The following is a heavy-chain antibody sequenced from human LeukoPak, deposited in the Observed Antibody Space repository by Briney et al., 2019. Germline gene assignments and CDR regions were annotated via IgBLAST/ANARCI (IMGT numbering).Heavy chain of an antibody. J-gene: IGHJ4*02. CDR1: GFTFSSYA. D-gene: IGHD3-10*01. CDR3: AKGAYGSGSNPGYYFDY. CDR2: ISGSGGST. Sequence: GGSLRLSCAASGFTFSSYAMSWVRQAPGKGLEWVSAISGSGGSTYYADSVKGRFTISRDNSKNTLYLQVNSLRAEDTAVYYCAKGAYGSGSNPGYYFDYWGQGTLVTVSS. V-gene: IGHV3-23*01.